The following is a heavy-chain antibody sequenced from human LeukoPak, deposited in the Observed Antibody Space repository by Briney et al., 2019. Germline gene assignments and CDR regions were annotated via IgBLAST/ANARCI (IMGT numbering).Heavy chain of an antibody. J-gene: IGHJ3*02. CDR3: AKVPGITAAGWSFDI. D-gene: IGHD6-13*01. CDR1: GFTFSNYA. CDR2: ISGSGGDT. Sequence: GGSLRLSCAASGFTFSNYAMSWVRQAPGKGLEWVSSISGSGGDTYYADSVKGRFTISRDNSKNTLYLQMNSLRAEDTAVYYCAKVPGITAAGWSFDIWGQGTMVTVSS. V-gene: IGHV3-23*01.